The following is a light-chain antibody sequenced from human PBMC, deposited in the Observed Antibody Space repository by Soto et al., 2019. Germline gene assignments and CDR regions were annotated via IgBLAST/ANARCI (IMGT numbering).Light chain of an antibody. CDR2: EVF. V-gene: IGLV2-8*01. CDR3: SSYAGSNNFDV. Sequence: QSALTQPPSASGSPGQSVTISCTGTSSDVGDYNYVSWNQQHPGKAPKLIIYEVFKRPSGVPDRFSGSKSGNTASLTVSGLQAEDEADYYCSSYAGSNNFDVFGAGTKLTVL. CDR1: SSDVGDYNY. J-gene: IGLJ1*01.